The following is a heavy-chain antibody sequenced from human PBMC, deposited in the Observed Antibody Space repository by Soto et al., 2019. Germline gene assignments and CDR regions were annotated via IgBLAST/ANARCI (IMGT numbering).Heavy chain of an antibody. V-gene: IGHV6-1*01. CDR3: ARGEQYSGRIFDY. J-gene: IGHJ4*01. CDR2: TYYRSKWYY. Sequence: SQTLSLTCAITGDSVSSNSAGWSWVRQSPSRGLEWLGRTYYRSKWYYEYAVSVRGRITINPDTSKNQYSLQLNSVTPEDTAVYFCARGEQYSGRIFDYWGKGTLVTVS. CDR1: GDSVSSNSAG. D-gene: IGHD1-26*01.